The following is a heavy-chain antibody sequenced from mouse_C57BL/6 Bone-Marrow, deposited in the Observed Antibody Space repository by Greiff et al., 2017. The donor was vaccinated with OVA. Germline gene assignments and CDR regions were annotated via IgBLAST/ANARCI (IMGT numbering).Heavy chain of an antibody. CDR3: TRTSCYYGRSDWYFDV. CDR2: IDPETGGT. CDR1: GYTFTDYE. D-gene: IGHD1-1*01. J-gene: IGHJ1*03. V-gene: IGHV1-15*01. Sequence: VQLQQSGAELVRPGASVTLSCKASGYTFTDYEMHWVKQTPVHGLEWIGAIDPETGGTAYNQKFKGKAILTADKSSSTAYMELRRLRSEDSAVYYGTRTSCYYGRSDWYFDVWGTGTTVTVSS.